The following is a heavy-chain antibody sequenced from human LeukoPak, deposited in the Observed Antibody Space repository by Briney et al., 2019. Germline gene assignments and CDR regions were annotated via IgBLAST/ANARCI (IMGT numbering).Heavy chain of an antibody. CDR3: AREGFDY. V-gene: IGHV3-23*01. CDR2: VTTSGGTT. CDR1: GVTFSSYV. J-gene: IGHJ4*02. Sequence: GESLRLSCEASGVTFSSYVMSWVGQAPGKGREWVSAVTTSGGTTYYADSVKGRFTISRDNTKNTLFLQMNSLRAEDTAVYYCAREGFDYWGQGTLVTVSS.